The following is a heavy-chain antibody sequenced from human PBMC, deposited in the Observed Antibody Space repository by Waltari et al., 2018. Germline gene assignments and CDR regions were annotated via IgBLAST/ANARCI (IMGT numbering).Heavy chain of an antibody. D-gene: IGHD3-16*01. CDR2: INVDGGCI. CDR3: ARVLRMGDLPHLS. CDR1: GFRFGDYW. V-gene: IGHV3-74*01. J-gene: IGHJ5*02. Sequence: EVHLAESGGGVVQPGGSMRLSCTGSGFRFGDYWMHWVRQAPGKGLEGVSRINVDGGCISYGDAVKGRFTTSRDNSKNTLYLQMNSLRAEDTAVYYCARVLRMGDLPHLSWGQGTLVTVSS.